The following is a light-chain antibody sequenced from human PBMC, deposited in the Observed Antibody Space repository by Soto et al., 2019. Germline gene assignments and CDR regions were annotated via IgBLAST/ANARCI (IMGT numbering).Light chain of an antibody. CDR2: PVS. CDR3: KPYPSRSNYV. Sequence: QSALNQPASVSGSPGQSITISCTGTSSDVGVYNYVSWYQHHPGKAPKLVSYPVSNRPSGVSNRFSARKSGNTASLPISGLQAEEEADYYCKPYPSRSNYVFGTGTKVTVL. V-gene: IGLV2-14*01. J-gene: IGLJ1*01. CDR1: SSDVGVYNY.